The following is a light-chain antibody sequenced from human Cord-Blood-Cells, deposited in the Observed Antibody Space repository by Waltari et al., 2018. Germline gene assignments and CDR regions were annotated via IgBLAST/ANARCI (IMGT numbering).Light chain of an antibody. CDR1: SSDVGGYNY. Sequence: QSALTQPRSVSGSPGQSVTISCTGTSSDVGGYNYVSWYQQHPGKAPKLMIYDASKRPSGVPDRFSGSKSGNTASLTISGLQAEDEADYYCCSYAGSYTIVFGTGTKVTVL. CDR2: DAS. J-gene: IGLJ1*01. CDR3: CSYAGSYTIV. V-gene: IGLV2-11*01.